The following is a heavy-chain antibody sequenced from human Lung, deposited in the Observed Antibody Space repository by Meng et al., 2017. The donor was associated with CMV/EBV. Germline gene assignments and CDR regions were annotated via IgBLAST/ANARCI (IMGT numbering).Heavy chain of an antibody. V-gene: IGHV1-8*01. J-gene: IGHJ6*02. CDR2: MNTNSGNT. CDR1: GYTFTRYD. Sequence: ASXXVSXKASGYTFTRYDINWVRQAAGQGLEWMGWMNTNSGNTGYAQNFQGRVTMTRNTATGTAYMELTSLKSEDTAVYYCAREEILVEASAVGRAKYYYSGMDAWGQGTTVPVSS. CDR3: AREEILVEASAVGRAKYYYSGMDA. D-gene: IGHD2-21*01.